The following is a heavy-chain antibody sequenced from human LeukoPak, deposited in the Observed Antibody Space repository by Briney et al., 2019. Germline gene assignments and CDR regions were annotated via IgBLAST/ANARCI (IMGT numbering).Heavy chain of an antibody. D-gene: IGHD3-16*02. Sequence: GGSLRLSCAASGFTFYNYAMGWARQAPGKGLEWVSGISGSGGSTYHADSVKGRFTVSRDNYKKTLYLQMNSLRAEDTAVYYCAKAYDYVWGSYRQYYFDYWGQGTLVTVSS. CDR3: AKAYDYVWGSYRQYYFDY. V-gene: IGHV3-23*01. J-gene: IGHJ4*02. CDR2: ISGSGGST. CDR1: GFTFYNYA.